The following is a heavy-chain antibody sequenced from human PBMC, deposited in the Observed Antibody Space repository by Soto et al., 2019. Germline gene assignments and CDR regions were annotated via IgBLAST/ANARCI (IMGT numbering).Heavy chain of an antibody. D-gene: IGHD2-15*01. Sequence: SETLSLTCAVYGGSFSGYYWSWIRQPPGKGLEWIGEINHSGSTNYNPSLKSRVTISVDTSKNQFSLKLSSVTAADTAVYYCARGELGYCSAGSCYSSWFDPWGQGTLVTVSS. CDR2: INHSGST. CDR1: GGSFSGYY. CDR3: ARGELGYCSAGSCYSSWFDP. V-gene: IGHV4-34*01. J-gene: IGHJ5*02.